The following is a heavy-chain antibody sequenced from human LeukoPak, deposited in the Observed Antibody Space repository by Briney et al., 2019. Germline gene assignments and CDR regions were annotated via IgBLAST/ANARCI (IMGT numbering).Heavy chain of an antibody. J-gene: IGHJ6*03. CDR3: ARDVQYNWNYYYYYMDV. D-gene: IGHD1-20*01. CDR1: GYTFTGYY. CDR2: INPNSGGT. Sequence: ASVKVSCKASGYTFTGYYMHWVRQAPGQGLEWMGWINPNSGGTNYAQKFQGRVTMTRDTSISTAYMELSRLRSDDTAVYYCARDVQYNWNYYYYYMDVWGKGTTVTVSS. V-gene: IGHV1-2*02.